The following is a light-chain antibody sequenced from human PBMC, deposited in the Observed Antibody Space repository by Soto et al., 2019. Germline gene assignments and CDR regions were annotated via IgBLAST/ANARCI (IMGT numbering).Light chain of an antibody. CDR2: EVS. V-gene: IGLV2-14*01. CDR1: SSDVGNYKY. CDR3: FSYTSSGTYV. Sequence: SVLTQPASVSGSPGQSITISCTGTSSDVGNYKYVSWYQQHPGKAPKLMIYEVSNRPSGVSNRFSGSKSGNTASLTISGLQAEDETDYYCFSYTSSGTYVFGTGTKVTFL. J-gene: IGLJ1*01.